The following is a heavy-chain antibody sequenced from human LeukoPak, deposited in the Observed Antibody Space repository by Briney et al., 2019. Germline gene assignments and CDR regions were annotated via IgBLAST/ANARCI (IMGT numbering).Heavy chain of an antibody. CDR3: AREGDLYCSSTSCYNNYYYYGMDV. Sequence: ASVKVSCKASGYTFTGYYMHWVRQAPGQGLEWMGWINPNSGGTNYAQKFQGRVTMTRDTSISTAYMELSRLRSDDTAVYYCAREGDLYCSSTSCYNNYYYYGMDVWGKGTTVTVSS. CDR1: GYTFTGYY. D-gene: IGHD2-2*02. CDR2: INPNSGGT. V-gene: IGHV1-2*02. J-gene: IGHJ6*04.